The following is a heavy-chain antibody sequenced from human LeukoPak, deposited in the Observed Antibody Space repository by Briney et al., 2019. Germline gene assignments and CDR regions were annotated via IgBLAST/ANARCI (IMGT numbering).Heavy chain of an antibody. V-gene: IGHV1-2*02. CDR3: ARDGGGYCSGGSCYPNWFDP. J-gene: IGHJ5*02. Sequence: ASVKVSCKASGYTFTGYYMHWVRQAPGQGLEWMGWINPNSGGTNYAQKFQGRVTMTRDTSISTAYMELSRLRSDDTAVYYCARDGGGYCSGGSCYPNWFDPWGQGTLVTVSS. CDR1: GYTFTGYY. D-gene: IGHD2-15*01. CDR2: INPNSGGT.